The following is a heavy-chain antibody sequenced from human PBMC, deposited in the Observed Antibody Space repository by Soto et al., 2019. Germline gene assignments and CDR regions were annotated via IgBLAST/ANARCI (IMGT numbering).Heavy chain of an antibody. Sequence: GESLKISCKGSGSSFTSYWIGWVRQMPGKGLEWMGIIYPGDSDTRYSPSFQGQVTISADKSISTAYLQWSSLKASDTAMYYCARPVYGSGSYYEGPPTVFDPWGQGTLVTVSS. CDR3: ARPVYGSGSYYEGPPTVFDP. D-gene: IGHD3-10*01. CDR1: GSSFTSYW. V-gene: IGHV5-51*01. CDR2: IYPGDSDT. J-gene: IGHJ5*02.